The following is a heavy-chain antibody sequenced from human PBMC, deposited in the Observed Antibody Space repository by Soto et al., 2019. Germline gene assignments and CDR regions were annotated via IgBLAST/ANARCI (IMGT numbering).Heavy chain of an antibody. CDR1: GFTFSSYA. J-gene: IGHJ4*02. D-gene: IGHD3-22*01. V-gene: IGHV3-23*01. CDR3: CITMIVVVTSFDY. Sequence: GGSLRLSCAASGFTFSSYAMSWVRQAPGKGLEWVSAISGSGGSTYYADSVKGRFTISRDNSKNTLYLQMNSLRAEDTAIYYCCITMIVVVTSFDYWGQGTLVTVSS. CDR2: ISGSGGST.